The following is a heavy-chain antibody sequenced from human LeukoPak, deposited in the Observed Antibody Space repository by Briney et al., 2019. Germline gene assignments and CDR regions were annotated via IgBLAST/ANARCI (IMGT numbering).Heavy chain of an antibody. Sequence: GASVKVSCKASGYTFTGYYMHRVRQAPGQGLEWMGWINPNSGGTNYAQKFQGRVTMTRDTSISTAYMELSRLRSDDTAVYYCARNRGFTQNYYYYYMDVWGKGTTVTVSS. CDR3: ARNRGFTQNYYYYYMDV. D-gene: IGHD2/OR15-2a*01. CDR1: GYTFTGYY. V-gene: IGHV1-2*02. J-gene: IGHJ6*03. CDR2: INPNSGGT.